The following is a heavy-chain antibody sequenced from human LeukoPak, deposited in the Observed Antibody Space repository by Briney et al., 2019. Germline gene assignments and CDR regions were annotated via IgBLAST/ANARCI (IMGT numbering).Heavy chain of an antibody. V-gene: IGHV1-18*01. J-gene: IGHJ5*02. Sequence: ASVKVSCKASGGTFSSYAISWVRQAPGQGLEWMGWISAYNGNTNCAQKLQGRVTMTTDTSTSTAYMELRSLRSDDTAVYYCARDIGYCSGGSCHGFWFDPWGQGTLVTVSS. CDR3: ARDIGYCSGGSCHGFWFDP. D-gene: IGHD2-15*01. CDR1: GGTFSSYA. CDR2: ISAYNGNT.